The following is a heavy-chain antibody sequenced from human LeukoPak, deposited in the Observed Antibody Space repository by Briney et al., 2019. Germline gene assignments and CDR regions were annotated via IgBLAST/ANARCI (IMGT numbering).Heavy chain of an antibody. CDR1: GFTFSTYW. CDR3: AKPPYYYDSSGYYYDY. CDR2: INIDGSSS. D-gene: IGHD3-22*01. V-gene: IGHV3-74*01. Sequence: GGSLRLSCAASGFTFSTYWMHWVRQVPGKGLVWVSRINIDGSSSVYADSVKGRFTISRDNSKNTLYLQMNSLRAEDTAVYYCAKPPYYYDSSGYYYDYWGQGTLVTVSS. J-gene: IGHJ4*02.